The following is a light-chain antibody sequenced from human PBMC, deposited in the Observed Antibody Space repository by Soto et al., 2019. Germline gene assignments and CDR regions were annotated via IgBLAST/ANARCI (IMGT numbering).Light chain of an antibody. J-gene: IGKJ1*01. CDR3: QQYGSSRWT. CDR1: QSVSSSY. V-gene: IGKV3-20*01. Sequence: EIVLTQSPGTLSLSPGERATLSCRASQSVSSSYLAWYQQKPGQAPRLLIYGASTRATGIPDRLSGSGSGTDFTLTISTLEPEDFAVYYCQQYGSSRWTFGQGTKVDIK. CDR2: GAS.